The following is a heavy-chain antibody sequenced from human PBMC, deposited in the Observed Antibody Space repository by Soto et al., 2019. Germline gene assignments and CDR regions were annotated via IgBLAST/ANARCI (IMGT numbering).Heavy chain of an antibody. D-gene: IGHD4-17*01. V-gene: IGHV3-30*18. CDR2: ISYDGSNK. CDR1: GFTFSSYG. CDR3: AKDLYGDYDRYYYMDV. Sequence: QVQLVESGGSVVQPGRSLRLSCAASGFTFSSYGMHWVRQAPGKGLEWVAVISYDGSNKYYADSVKGRFTISRDNSKNTLYLQMNSLRAEDTAVYYCAKDLYGDYDRYYYMDVWGKGTTVTVSS. J-gene: IGHJ6*03.